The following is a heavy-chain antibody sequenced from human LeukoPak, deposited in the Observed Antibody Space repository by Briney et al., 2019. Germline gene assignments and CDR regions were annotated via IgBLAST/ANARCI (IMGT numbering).Heavy chain of an antibody. V-gene: IGHV1-69*05. J-gene: IGHJ5*02. CDR2: IIPIFGTA. CDR1: GGTFSSYA. D-gene: IGHD6-13*01. Sequence: SVKISCKASGGTFSSYAISWVRQAPGQGLEWMGGIIPIFGTANYAQKFQGRVTMTRDTSISTAYMELSRLRSDDTAVYYCARDRAYSSSWYEAWGQGTLVTVSS. CDR3: ARDRAYSSSWYEA.